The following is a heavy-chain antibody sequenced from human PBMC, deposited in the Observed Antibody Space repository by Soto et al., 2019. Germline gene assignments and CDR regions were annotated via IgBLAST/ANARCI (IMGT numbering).Heavy chain of an antibody. CDR1: GYTLTELS. CDR2: FDPEDGET. D-gene: IGHD1-20*01. J-gene: IGHJ4*02. CDR3: ATSAPITGTTYYFDY. V-gene: IGHV1-24*01. Sequence: ASVKVSCKVSGYTLTELSMHWVRQAPGKGLEWMGGFDPEDGETIYAQKFQGRVTMTEDTSTDTAYMELSSLRSEDTAVYYCATSAPITGTTYYFDYWGQGTLVTVSS.